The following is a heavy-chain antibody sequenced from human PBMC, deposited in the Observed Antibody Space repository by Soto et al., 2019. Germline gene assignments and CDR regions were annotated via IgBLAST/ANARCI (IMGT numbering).Heavy chain of an antibody. J-gene: IGHJ6*02. CDR1: GGSISSYY. D-gene: IGHD2-21*02. V-gene: IGHV4-59*01. Sequence: SETLSLTCTVSGGSISSYYWSWIRQPPGKGLEWIGYIYYSGSTNYNPSLKSRVTISVDTSKNQFSLKLSSVTAADTAVYYCARGAVDCGGDCYSGYYGMDVWGQGTTVTVSS. CDR2: IYYSGST. CDR3: ARGAVDCGGDCYSGYYGMDV.